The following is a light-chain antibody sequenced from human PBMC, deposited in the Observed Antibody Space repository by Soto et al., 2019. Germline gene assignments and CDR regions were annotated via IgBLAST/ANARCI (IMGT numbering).Light chain of an antibody. CDR1: QNVDNW. CDR3: QRYNSNSRT. Sequence: DLQMTHSPSTLSASVGDRVTITCRASQNVDNWVAWYQQKPGKAPKFLIYDASNLESGVPSRFSGRGSGTEFTLTISSLQPDDFATYYCQRYNSNSRTFGQGTRV. CDR2: DAS. V-gene: IGKV1-5*01. J-gene: IGKJ1*01.